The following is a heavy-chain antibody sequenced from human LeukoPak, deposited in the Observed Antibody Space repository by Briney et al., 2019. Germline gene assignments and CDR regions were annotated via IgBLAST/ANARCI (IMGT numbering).Heavy chain of an antibody. Sequence: KPSETLSLTCSVSSGFISNYYWSWIRQPAGKGLEWIGRISTSGNTTYSPSLKSRVTLSVDTSKNQFFLNLRSVTAADTAVYYCARDSRYYDFWSGYLDYWGQGALVTVSS. V-gene: IGHV4-4*07. D-gene: IGHD3-3*01. CDR1: SGFISNYY. J-gene: IGHJ4*02. CDR3: ARDSRYYDFWSGYLDY. CDR2: ISTSGNT.